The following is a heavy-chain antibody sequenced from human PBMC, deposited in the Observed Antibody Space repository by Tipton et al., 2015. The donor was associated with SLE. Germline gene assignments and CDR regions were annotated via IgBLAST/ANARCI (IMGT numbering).Heavy chain of an antibody. CDR2: ISYDGSNK. J-gene: IGHJ4*02. CDR3: AGRRGAFDI. Sequence: SLRLSCAASGFTFSSYAMHWVRQAPGKGLEWVAVISYDGSNKFYADSVKGRFTISRDNSKNTLYLQMNSLRAEDTAVYYCAGRRGAFDIWGQGTLVTVSS. CDR1: GFTFSSYA. V-gene: IGHV3-30*04. D-gene: IGHD3-9*01.